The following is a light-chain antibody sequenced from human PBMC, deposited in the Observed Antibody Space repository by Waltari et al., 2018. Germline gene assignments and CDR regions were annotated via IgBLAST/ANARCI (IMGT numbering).Light chain of an antibody. CDR1: QSISTN. Sequence: IVMTQAPATLTVSPGERATLSCRASQSISTNLAWFHEKPGQAPRLLFFGASTRATGLPVRFSGSWSVTYFTLVISSLQSEDFAVYYCQQYDKWLRYSFGQGTKLEIK. CDR2: GAS. V-gene: IGKV3-15*01. J-gene: IGKJ2*01. CDR3: QQYDKWLRYS.